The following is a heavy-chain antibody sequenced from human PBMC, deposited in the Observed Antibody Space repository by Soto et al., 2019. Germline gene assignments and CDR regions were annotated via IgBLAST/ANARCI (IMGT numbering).Heavy chain of an antibody. Sequence: SETLSLTCAVYGGSFSGYYWSWIRQPPGKGLEWIGEINHSGSTNYNPSLKSRVTISVDTSKNQFSLKLSSVTAADTAVYYCARALVDMDAFDIWGQGTMVTVSS. V-gene: IGHV4-34*01. CDR1: GGSFSGYY. J-gene: IGHJ3*02. CDR2: INHSGST. CDR3: ARALVDMDAFDI. D-gene: IGHD2-15*01.